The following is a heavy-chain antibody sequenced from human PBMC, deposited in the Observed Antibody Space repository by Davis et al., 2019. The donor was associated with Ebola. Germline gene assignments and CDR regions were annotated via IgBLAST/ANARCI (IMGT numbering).Heavy chain of an antibody. J-gene: IGHJ4*02. Sequence: AASVKVSCKTSGYTFTAYYMHWVRQAPGQGLEWVGWISAYNGNTEYARKVQGRVTMTTDTSTNTAYMELGSLRFDDTAVYYCARNVELTATGLSDYWGQGTLVTVSS. V-gene: IGHV1-18*04. CDR2: ISAYNGNT. CDR3: ARNVELTATGLSDY. CDR1: GYTFTAYY. D-gene: IGHD3-10*01.